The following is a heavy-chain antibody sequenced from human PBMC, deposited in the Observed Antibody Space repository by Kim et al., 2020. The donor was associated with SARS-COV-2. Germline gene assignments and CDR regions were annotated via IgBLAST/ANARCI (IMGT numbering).Heavy chain of an antibody. V-gene: IGHV3-11*04. CDR2: ISSSGSTI. CDR1: GFTFSDYD. Sequence: GGSLRLSCAASGFTFSDYDMSWIRQAPGKGLEWVSNISSSGSTIYYADSVKGRFTISRDNAKNSLYLQMNSLRAEDTAVYYCARDPLPITMVRIYGMDDWGQGTTLTVSS. D-gene: IGHD3-10*01. J-gene: IGHJ6*02. CDR3: ARDPLPITMVRIYGMDD.